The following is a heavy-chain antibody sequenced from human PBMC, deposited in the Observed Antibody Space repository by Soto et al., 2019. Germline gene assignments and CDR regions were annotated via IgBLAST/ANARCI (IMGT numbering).Heavy chain of an antibody. D-gene: IGHD6-19*01. CDR3: ASVAGANNYYYYYGMDV. CDR1: GGSISSSSYY. CDR2: IYYSGST. J-gene: IGHJ6*01. Sequence: PSETLSLTCTASGGSISSSSYYWGWIRQPPGKGLEWIGSIYYSGSTYYNPSLKSRVTISVDTSKNQFSLKLSSVTAADTAVYYCASVAGANNYYYYYGMDVWGQGTTVTVSS. V-gene: IGHV4-39*01.